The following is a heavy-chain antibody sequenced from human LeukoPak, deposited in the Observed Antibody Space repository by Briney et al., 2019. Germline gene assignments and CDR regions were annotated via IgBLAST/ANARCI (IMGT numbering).Heavy chain of an antibody. Sequence: GGSLRLSCAASGFTFSSYWMSWVRQAPGKGLEWVANIKKDGSEKYYVDSVKGRFTISRDNAKKPLYLQMNSLRAEDTAVYYCARHLSGVTGYTYGRGIDYWGQGTLVTVSS. CDR1: GFTFSSYW. V-gene: IGHV3-7*01. CDR3: ARHLSGVTGYTYGRGIDY. D-gene: IGHD5-18*01. J-gene: IGHJ4*02. CDR2: IKKDGSEK.